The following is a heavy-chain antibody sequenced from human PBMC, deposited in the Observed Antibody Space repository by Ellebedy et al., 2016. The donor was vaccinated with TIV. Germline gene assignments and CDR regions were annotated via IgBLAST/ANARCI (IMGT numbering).Heavy chain of an antibody. V-gene: IGHV3-33*01. CDR2: IWYDGSNK. J-gene: IGHJ6*03. D-gene: IGHD2-2*01. Sequence: GESLKISXAASGFTFSSYGMHWVRQAPGKGLEWVAVIWYDGSNKYYADSVKGRFTISRDNSKNTLYLQMNSLRAEDTAVYYCAREDCSSTSCIYYYMDVWGKGTTVTVSS. CDR3: AREDCSSTSCIYYYMDV. CDR1: GFTFSSYG.